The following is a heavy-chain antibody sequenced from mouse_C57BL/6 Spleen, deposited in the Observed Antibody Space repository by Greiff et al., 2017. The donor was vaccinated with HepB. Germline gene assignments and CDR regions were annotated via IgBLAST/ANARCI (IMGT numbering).Heavy chain of an antibody. V-gene: IGHV3-6*01. CDR2: ISYDGSN. CDR3: ARVYDGYYVDWYFDV. D-gene: IGHD2-3*01. J-gene: IGHJ1*03. Sequence: EVQLQESGPGLVKPSQSLSLTCSVTGYSITSGYYWNWIRQFPGNKLEWMGYISYDGSNNYNPSLKNRISITRDTSKNQFFLKLNSVTTEDTATYYCARVYDGYYVDWYFDVWGTGTTVTVSS. CDR1: GYSITSGYY.